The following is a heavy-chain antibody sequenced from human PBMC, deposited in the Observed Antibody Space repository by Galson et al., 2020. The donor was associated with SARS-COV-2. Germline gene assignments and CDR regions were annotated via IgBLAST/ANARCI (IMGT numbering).Heavy chain of an antibody. CDR1: GFTFSTYG. V-gene: IGHV3-30*18. CDR2: VSYDGDNQ. J-gene: IGHJ4*02. CDR3: VKDRGRRAAAGRTDY. Sequence: SLKISCAASGFTFSTYGMHCVRQAPDKGLEWEALVSYDGDNQYYADSVKGRFTISRDNSRNTIYLQMNSLRSEDTAVYYCVKDRGRRAAAGRTDYWGQGAPVTVSS. D-gene: IGHD6-13*01.